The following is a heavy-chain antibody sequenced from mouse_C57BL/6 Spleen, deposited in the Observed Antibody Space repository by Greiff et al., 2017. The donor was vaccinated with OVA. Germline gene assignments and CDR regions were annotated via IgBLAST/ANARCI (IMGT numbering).Heavy chain of an antibody. D-gene: IGHD1-1*02. V-gene: IGHV1-5*01. CDR2: IYPGNSDT. CDR1: GYTFTSYW. Sequence: EVQLQQSGTVLARPGASVKMSCKTSGYTFTSYWMHWVKQRPGQGLEWIGAIYPGNSDTCYNQKFKGKAKLTAVTSASTAYMELSSLTNEDYAVYYCTKGSAYAMDYWGQGTSVTVSS. CDR3: TKGSAYAMDY. J-gene: IGHJ4*01.